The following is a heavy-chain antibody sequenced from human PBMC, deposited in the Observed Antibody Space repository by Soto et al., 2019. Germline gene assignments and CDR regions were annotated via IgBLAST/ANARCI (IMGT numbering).Heavy chain of an antibody. J-gene: IGHJ6*02. D-gene: IGHD5-18*01. CDR2: IYPGDSDI. CDR3: ARTSMQSRGYSYGHGGMDV. V-gene: IGHV5-51*01. CDR1: GYSFTSYW. Sequence: PGESLKISCKGSGYSFTSYWIGWVRQMPGKGLELMGVIYPGDSDIRYSPSFQGQVTISADKSISTAYLQWSSLKASDSAMYFCARTSMQSRGYSYGHGGMDVWGQGTTVTVSS.